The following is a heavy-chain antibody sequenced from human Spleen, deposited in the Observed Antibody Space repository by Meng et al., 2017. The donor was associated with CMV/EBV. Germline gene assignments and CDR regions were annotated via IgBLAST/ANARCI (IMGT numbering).Heavy chain of an antibody. V-gene: IGHV3-74*01. Sequence: VQTVGSGGGLVQPGGSLGLSCADSGFTFSDYWMHWVRQVPGGGLVWVSRIDTDGTITSYADSVKGRFTISRDNAKNTLYLQMNDLRADDSGVYYCARDVCGARDYWGQGTLVTVSS. CDR1: GFTFSDYW. CDR2: IDTDGTIT. D-gene: IGHD3-16*01. J-gene: IGHJ4*02. CDR3: ARDVCGARDY.